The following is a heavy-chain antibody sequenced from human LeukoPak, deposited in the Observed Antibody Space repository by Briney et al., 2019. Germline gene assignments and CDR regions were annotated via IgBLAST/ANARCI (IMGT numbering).Heavy chain of an antibody. CDR2: TNPSSGNT. J-gene: IGHJ4*02. CDR3: ARDKDSTGWYGGFDS. D-gene: IGHD6-19*01. V-gene: IGHV1-46*01. Sequence: ASVKVSCKASGYTFTSYWLHWVRQAPGQGLEWMGITNPSSGNTAYAQKFQGRIPMTRDTSTSTVYMELSSLRSDDTAVYYCARDKDSTGWYGGFDSWGQGTLVTVSS. CDR1: GYTFTSYW.